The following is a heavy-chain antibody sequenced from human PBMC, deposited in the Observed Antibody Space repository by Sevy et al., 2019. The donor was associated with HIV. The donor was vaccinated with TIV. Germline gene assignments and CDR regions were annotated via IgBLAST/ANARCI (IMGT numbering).Heavy chain of an antibody. CDR1: GYTFTTYD. D-gene: IGHD3-3*01. CDR3: ARGGNGDFWSYEYYYYGMDV. J-gene: IGHJ6*02. CDR2: MSPNTGAT. V-gene: IGHV1-8*01. Sequence: ASVKVSCAAFGYTFTTYDINWVRQAPGQGLEWMGWMSPNTGATGFAQKFQGRVTPTRNKSITTAYMELSSLTYEDTAIYYCARGGNGDFWSYEYYYYGMDVWGQGTTVTVSS.